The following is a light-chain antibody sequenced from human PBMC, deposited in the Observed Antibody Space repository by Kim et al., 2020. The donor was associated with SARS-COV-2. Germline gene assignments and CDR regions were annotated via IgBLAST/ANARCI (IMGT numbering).Light chain of an antibody. V-gene: IGKV1-27*01. Sequence: DIQMTQSPSSLSASVGDRVTITCRASQGISSYLAWYQQKPGKVPKLLIYAASTLQSGVPSRFSGSGSGTDFTLTINSLQPEYVATYYCQKDNSAPYTFGQGTKLEIK. CDR1: QGISSY. CDR2: AAS. J-gene: IGKJ2*01. CDR3: QKDNSAPYT.